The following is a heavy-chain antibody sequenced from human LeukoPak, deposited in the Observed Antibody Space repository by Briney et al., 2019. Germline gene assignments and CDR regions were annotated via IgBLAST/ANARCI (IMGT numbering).Heavy chain of an antibody. D-gene: IGHD2/OR15-2a*01. CDR2: INHSGST. J-gene: IGHJ4*02. CDR1: GGSFSGYY. V-gene: IGHV4-34*01. CDR3: ARGGNPPDY. Sequence: SETLSLTCAVYGGSFSGYYCSWIRQPPGKGLEWIGEINHSGSTNYNPSLKSRVTISVDTSKNQFSLKLSSVTAADTAVYYCARGGNPPDYWGQGTLVTVSS.